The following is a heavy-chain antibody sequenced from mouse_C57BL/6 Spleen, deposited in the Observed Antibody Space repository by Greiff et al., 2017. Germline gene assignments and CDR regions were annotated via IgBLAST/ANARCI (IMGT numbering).Heavy chain of an antibody. CDR2: IDPETGGT. J-gene: IGHJ3*01. D-gene: IGHD2-2*01. CDR3: TRWGVTTPFAY. CDR1: GYTFTDYE. V-gene: IGHV1-15*01. Sequence: QVQLQQSGAELVRPGASVTLSCKASGYTFTDYEMHWVKQTPVHGLEWIGAIDPETGGTAYNQKFKGKAILTADKSSSTAYMELRSLTSEDSAVYYLTRWGVTTPFAYWGQGTLVTVSA.